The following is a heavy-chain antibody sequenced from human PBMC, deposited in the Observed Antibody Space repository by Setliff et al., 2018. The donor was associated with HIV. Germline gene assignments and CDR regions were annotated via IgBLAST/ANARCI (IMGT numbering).Heavy chain of an antibody. Sequence: ASVKVSCKASGYTFTSYGISWVRQAPGQGLEWMGWISAYNGNTNYAQKLQGRVTMTTDTSTSTAYMELRSLRSGDTAVNYYARDRGIAVAGDSFDYWGQGTLVTVSS. J-gene: IGHJ4*02. V-gene: IGHV1-18*01. CDR3: ARDRGIAVAGDSFDY. CDR1: GYTFTSYG. D-gene: IGHD6-19*01. CDR2: ISAYNGNT.